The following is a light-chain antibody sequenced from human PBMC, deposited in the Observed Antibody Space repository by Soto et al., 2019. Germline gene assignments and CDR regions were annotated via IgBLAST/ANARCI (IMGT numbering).Light chain of an antibody. CDR1: ESVASSY. CDR2: GAS. CDR3: QQYGRSPWT. J-gene: IGKJ2*02. Sequence: EIVLTQSPGTLSLSPGEGATLSCRASESVASSYLAWYQQKPGQAPRLLIYGASSMASGLPDRFSGSGSGTDFTLTITRLQPEDFAVYYCQQYGRSPWTSGQGTKLEIK. V-gene: IGKV3-20*01.